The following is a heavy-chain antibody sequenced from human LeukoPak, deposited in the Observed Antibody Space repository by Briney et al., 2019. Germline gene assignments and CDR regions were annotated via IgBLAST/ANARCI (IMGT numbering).Heavy chain of an antibody. J-gene: IGHJ4*02. V-gene: IGHV3-21*01. D-gene: IGHD6-13*01. CDR3: ARLYSSSWYFDY. Sequence: GGSLRLSCAASGFTFSSYGMNWVRQAPGKALEWVSSISSSSSYIYYADSVKGRFTISRDNAKNSLYLQMNSLRAEDTAVYYCARLYSSSWYFDYWGQGTLVTVSS. CDR1: GFTFSSYG. CDR2: ISSSSSYI.